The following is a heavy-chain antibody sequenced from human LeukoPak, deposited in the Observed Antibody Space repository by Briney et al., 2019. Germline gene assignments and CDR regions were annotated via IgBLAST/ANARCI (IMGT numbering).Heavy chain of an antibody. CDR3: AKAYSSGWKGYFQH. V-gene: IGHV3-33*06. CDR1: GFTFSSYG. CDR2: IWYDGSNK. D-gene: IGHD6-19*01. J-gene: IGHJ1*01. Sequence: GGSLRLSCAASGFTFSSYGMHWVRQAPGKGLEWVAVIWYDGSNKYYADSVKGRFTISRDNSKNTLYLQMNSLRAGDTAVYYCAKAYSSGWKGYFQHWGQGTLVTVSS.